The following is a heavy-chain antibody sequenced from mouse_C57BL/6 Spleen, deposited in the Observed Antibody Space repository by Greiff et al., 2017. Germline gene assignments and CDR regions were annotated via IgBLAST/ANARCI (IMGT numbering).Heavy chain of an antibody. V-gene: IGHV1-80*01. CDR1: GYAFSSYW. D-gene: IGHD2-3*01. J-gene: IGHJ4*01. Sequence: QVQLQQSGAELVKPGASVKISCKASGYAFSSYWMNWVKQRPGKGLEWIGQIYPGDGDTNYNGKFKGKATLTADKSSSTAYMQLSSLTSEDSAVYFCARSWYDETMDYWGQGTSVTVSS. CDR3: ARSWYDETMDY. CDR2: IYPGDGDT.